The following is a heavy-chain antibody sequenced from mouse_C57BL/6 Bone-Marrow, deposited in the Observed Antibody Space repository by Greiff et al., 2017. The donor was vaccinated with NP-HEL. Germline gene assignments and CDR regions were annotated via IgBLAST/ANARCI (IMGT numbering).Heavy chain of an antibody. Sequence: VPLPHSVALLVRPGASVKLSCTASGFNFKNTYMHWVQQRPEQGLEWIGRIDPANGYTKFAPKFQGKATITADTSSNTAYLQLSSLTSEDTAIYYCARNDGYPWFAYWGQGTLVTVSA. D-gene: IGHD2-3*01. CDR1: GFNFKNTY. V-gene: IGHV14-3*01. CDR2: IDPANGYT. CDR3: ARNDGYPWFAY. J-gene: IGHJ3*01.